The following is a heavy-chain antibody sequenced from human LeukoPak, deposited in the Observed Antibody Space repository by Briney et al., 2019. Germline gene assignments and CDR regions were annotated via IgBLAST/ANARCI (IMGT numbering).Heavy chain of an antibody. V-gene: IGHV4-31*03. D-gene: IGHD2-15*01. Sequence: PSQTLSLTRTVSGGSISSGGYYWSWIRQHPGKGLEWIGYIYYSGSTYYNPSLKSRVTISVDTSKNQFSLKLSSVTAADTAVYYCARDRAYPRGLVVAATGIDPWGQGTLVTVSS. CDR2: IYYSGST. CDR1: GGSISSGGYY. J-gene: IGHJ5*02. CDR3: ARDRAYPRGLVVAATGIDP.